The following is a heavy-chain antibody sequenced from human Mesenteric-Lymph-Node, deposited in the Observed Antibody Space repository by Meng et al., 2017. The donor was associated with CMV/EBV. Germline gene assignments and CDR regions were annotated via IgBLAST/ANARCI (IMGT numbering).Heavy chain of an antibody. J-gene: IGHJ3*02. Sequence: GGSLRLSCKGSGYSFTSYWIGWVRQMPGKGLEWMGIIYPGDSDTRYSPSFQGQVTISADKSISTAYLQWSSLKASDTAMYYCARRKVVPAARAAFDIWGQGTMVTVSS. V-gene: IGHV5-51*01. CDR3: ARRKVVPAARAAFDI. CDR2: IYPGDSDT. D-gene: IGHD2-2*01. CDR1: GYSFTSYW.